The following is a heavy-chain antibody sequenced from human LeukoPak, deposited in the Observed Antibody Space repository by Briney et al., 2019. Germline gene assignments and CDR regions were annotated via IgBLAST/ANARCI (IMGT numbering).Heavy chain of an antibody. CDR3: AREGSRFLLYNWFDP. CDR1: GGSISSDSYY. D-gene: IGHD3-16*01. CDR2: IYYSGST. Sequence: SETLSLTCTVSGGSISSDSYYWGWIRQPPGKGLQWIGSIYYSGSTHYNPSLKSRVTISVDTSKNQFSLKLSSVTAADTAVYYCAREGSRFLLYNWFDPWGQGTLVTVSS. J-gene: IGHJ5*02. V-gene: IGHV4-39*07.